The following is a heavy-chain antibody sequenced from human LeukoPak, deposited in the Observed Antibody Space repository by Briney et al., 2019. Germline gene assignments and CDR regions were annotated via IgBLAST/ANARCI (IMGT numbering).Heavy chain of an antibody. CDR2: IIPILGIA. CDR3: ARNGYETYYYGSGSYSSWFDP. Sequence: SVKVSCKASGGTFISYTISWVRQAPGEGLEWMGRIIPILGIAHYAQKFQGRVTITADKSTSTAYRELSSLRSEDTAVYYCARNGYETYYYGSGSYSSWFDPWGQGTLVTVSS. V-gene: IGHV1-69*02. D-gene: IGHD3-10*01. J-gene: IGHJ5*02. CDR1: GGTFISYT.